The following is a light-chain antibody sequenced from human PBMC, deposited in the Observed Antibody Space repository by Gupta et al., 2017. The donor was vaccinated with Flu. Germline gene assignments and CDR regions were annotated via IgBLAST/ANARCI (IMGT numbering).Light chain of an antibody. J-gene: IGLJ2*01. CDR2: GKD. V-gene: IGLV1-40*01. Sequence: GTTTCTGSGSDIGAGVEVPWYQQLTVTAPRLLIYGKDNRPSGVPDRFSGSKSGTSASLAITGLQAADEADYYCQSEDSTRSGVVFGGGTKLTVL. CDR3: QSEDSTRSGVV. CDR1: GSDIGAGVE.